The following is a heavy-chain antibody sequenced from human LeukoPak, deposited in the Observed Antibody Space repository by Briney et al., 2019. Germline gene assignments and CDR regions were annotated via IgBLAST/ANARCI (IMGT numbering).Heavy chain of an antibody. D-gene: IGHD1-1*01. CDR1: GYSISSGYF. Sequence: SSETLSLTCTVSGYSISSGYFWGWIRQPPGKGLEWIGSISHSGTTYYNPSLKSRITISQDTSKNQFSLKVNSVTAADTAAYYCTREEGGTTVDYWGQGTLVTVSS. V-gene: IGHV4-38-2*02. J-gene: IGHJ4*02. CDR2: ISHSGTT. CDR3: TREEGGTTVDY.